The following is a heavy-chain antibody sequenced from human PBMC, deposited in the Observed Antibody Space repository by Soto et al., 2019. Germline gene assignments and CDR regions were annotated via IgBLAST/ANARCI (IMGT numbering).Heavy chain of an antibody. D-gene: IGHD6-19*01. CDR1: GDSVSSNSAA. J-gene: IGHJ6*02. CDR2: TYYRSKWYN. Sequence: SQTLSLTCAISGDSVSSNSAAWNWIRQSPSRGLEWLGRTYYRSKWYNDYAVSVKSRITINPDTSKNQFSLQLNSVTPEDTAVYYCARDPEYSSGWYGPTNYYYGMDVWGQGTTVTVS. V-gene: IGHV6-1*01. CDR3: ARDPEYSSGWYGPTNYYYGMDV.